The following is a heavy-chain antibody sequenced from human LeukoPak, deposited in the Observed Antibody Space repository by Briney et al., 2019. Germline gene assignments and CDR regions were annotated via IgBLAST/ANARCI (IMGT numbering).Heavy chain of an antibody. V-gene: IGHV4-34*01. CDR3: ARMRTLWSGYSFDY. Sequence: PSETLSLTCAVYGGSFSGYYWSWIRQPPGKGLEWIGEINHSGSTNYNPSLKSRVTISVDTSKNQFSLKLSSVTAADTAVYYCARMRTLWSGYSFDYWGQGTLVTVSS. CDR2: INHSGST. J-gene: IGHJ4*02. CDR1: GGSFSGYY. D-gene: IGHD3-3*01.